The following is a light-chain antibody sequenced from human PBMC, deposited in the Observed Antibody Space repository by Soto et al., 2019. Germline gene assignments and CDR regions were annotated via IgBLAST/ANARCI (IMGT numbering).Light chain of an antibody. CDR3: SSYTSSSTEV. J-gene: IGLJ2*01. V-gene: IGLV2-14*03. CDR2: DVT. CDR1: SSDIGRYNY. Sequence: QSVLTQPASVSGSPGQSITISCTGTSSDIGRYNYVSWFQQHPGKAPKLMIYDVTNRPSGISSRFSGSKSGNTASLTISGLQAEDEADYYCSSYTSSSTEVFGGGTKVTVL.